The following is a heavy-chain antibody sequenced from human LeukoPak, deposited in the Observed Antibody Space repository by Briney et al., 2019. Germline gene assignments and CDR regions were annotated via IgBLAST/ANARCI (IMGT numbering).Heavy chain of an antibody. CDR1: GYSISSGYY. CDR3: ARVLLDDILTGPPPYFDY. Sequence: SETLSLTCTVSGYSISSGYYWGWIRQPPGKGLEWIGSIYHSGSTYYNPSLKSRVTISVDRSKNQFSLKLSSVTAADTAVYYCARVLLDDILTGPPPYFDYWGQGTLVTVSS. D-gene: IGHD3-9*01. J-gene: IGHJ4*02. V-gene: IGHV4-38-2*02. CDR2: IYHSGST.